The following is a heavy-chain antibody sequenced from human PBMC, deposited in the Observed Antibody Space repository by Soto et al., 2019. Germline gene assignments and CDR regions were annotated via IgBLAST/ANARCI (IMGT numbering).Heavy chain of an antibody. CDR3: ARDRRIAAAGTDAFDI. Sequence: GGSLRLSCAASGFTFSSYGMHWVRQAPGKGLEWVAVIWYDGSNKYYADSVKGRFTISRDNSKNTLYLQMNSLRAEDTAVYYCARDRRIAAAGTDAFDIWGQGTMVTVSS. V-gene: IGHV3-33*01. CDR1: GFTFSSYG. D-gene: IGHD6-13*01. J-gene: IGHJ3*02. CDR2: IWYDGSNK.